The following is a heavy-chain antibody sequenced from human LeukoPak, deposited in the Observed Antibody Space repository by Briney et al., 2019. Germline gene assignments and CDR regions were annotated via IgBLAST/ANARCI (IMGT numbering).Heavy chain of an antibody. J-gene: IGHJ5*02. CDR2: INYSGST. V-gene: IGHV4-34*01. CDR3: ASWRNSADTAMVTGFDP. Sequence: SETLSLTCAVYGGSFSGYYWSWIRQPPGKGLEWIGEINYSGSTNYNPSLKSRVTISVDTSKNQFSLKLSSVTAADTAVYYCASWRNSADTAMVTGFDPWSQGTLVTVSS. D-gene: IGHD5-18*01. CDR1: GGSFSGYY.